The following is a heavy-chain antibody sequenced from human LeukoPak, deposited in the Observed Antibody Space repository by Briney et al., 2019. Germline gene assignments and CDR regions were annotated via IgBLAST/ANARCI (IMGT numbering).Heavy chain of an antibody. CDR3: ARGRIWELPDYFQH. J-gene: IGHJ1*01. CDR2: VYYSGRT. D-gene: IGHD1-26*01. CDR1: GASVSNYD. Sequence: SETLSLTCTVSGASVSNYDWSWIRQPPGKGLEWIGYVYYSGRTNYNPSLKSRVTISIDTSKNQFSLRLDSVTAADTAVYYCARGRIWELPDYFQHWGQGTLVTVSS. V-gene: IGHV4-59*08.